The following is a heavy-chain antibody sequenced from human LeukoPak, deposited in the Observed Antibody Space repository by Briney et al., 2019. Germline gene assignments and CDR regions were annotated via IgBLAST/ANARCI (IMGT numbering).Heavy chain of an antibody. CDR3: ASRVAARPVHYYYYGMDV. Sequence: GASVKVSCKASRGTFSSYAISWVRQAPGQGLEWMGGIIPIFGTANYAQKFQGRVTITADESTSTAYMELSSLRSEDTAVYYCASRVAARPVHYYYYGMDVWGQGTTVTVSS. V-gene: IGHV1-69*13. D-gene: IGHD6-6*01. J-gene: IGHJ6*02. CDR2: IIPIFGTA. CDR1: RGTFSSYA.